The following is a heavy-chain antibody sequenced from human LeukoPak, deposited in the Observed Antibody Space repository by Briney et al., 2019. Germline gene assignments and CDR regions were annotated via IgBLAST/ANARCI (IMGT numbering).Heavy chain of an antibody. CDR3: ASSQGYDFWSGYLLDY. J-gene: IGHJ4*02. Sequence: GGSLRLSCAASGFTFDDYAMHWVRQAPGKGLEWVSLVSWGGGSTYYADSVKGRFTISRDNSKNSLYLQMNSLRAEDTALYYCASSQGYDFWSGYLLDYWGQGTLVTVSS. CDR1: GFTFDDYA. V-gene: IGHV3-43D*04. D-gene: IGHD3-3*01. CDR2: VSWGGGST.